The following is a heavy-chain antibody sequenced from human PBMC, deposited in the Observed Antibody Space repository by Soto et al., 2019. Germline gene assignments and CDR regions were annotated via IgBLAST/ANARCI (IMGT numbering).Heavy chain of an antibody. CDR2: IYYSGST. J-gene: IGHJ3*02. CDR1: GGSISSYY. CDR3: ARRWGYAFDI. V-gene: IGHV4-59*08. D-gene: IGHD1-26*01. Sequence: QVQLQESGPGLVKPSETLSLTCTVSGGSISSYYWSWIRQPPGKGLEWIGYIYYSGSTNYNPSLVCRLTLSVDTSKSQFSLKLSSVTAADTAVYYCARRWGYAFDIWGQGTMVTVSS.